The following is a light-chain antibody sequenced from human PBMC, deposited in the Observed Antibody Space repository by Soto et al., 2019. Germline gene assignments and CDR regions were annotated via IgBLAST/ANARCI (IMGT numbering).Light chain of an antibody. J-gene: IGKJ1*01. CDR1: QNISSY. CDR3: QQSWT. CDR2: AAS. Sequence: DIPMTQSPSSLSASVGDRVTITCRASQNISSYLNWYQQKPGKAPKLLIYAASSLQSGVPSRFSGSGSGTDFTLTISSLQPEDFATYYCQQSWTFGQGTKVEIK. V-gene: IGKV1-39*01.